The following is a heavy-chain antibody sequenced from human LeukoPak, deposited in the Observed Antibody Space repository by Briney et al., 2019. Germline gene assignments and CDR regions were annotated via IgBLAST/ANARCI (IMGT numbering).Heavy chain of an antibody. CDR3: ARPGSSGYYSLDY. D-gene: IGHD3-22*01. Sequence: PSETPSLTCTVSGGSISSYYWSWIRQPPGKGLEWIGYIYYSGSTNYNPSLKSRVTISVDTSKNQFSLKLSSVTAADTAVYYCARPGSSGYYSLDYWGQGTLVTVSS. CDR2: IYYSGST. J-gene: IGHJ4*02. CDR1: GGSISSYY. V-gene: IGHV4-59*08.